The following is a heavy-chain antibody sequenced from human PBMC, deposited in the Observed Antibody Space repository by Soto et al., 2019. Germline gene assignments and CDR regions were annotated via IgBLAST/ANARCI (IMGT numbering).Heavy chain of an antibody. D-gene: IGHD6-19*01. CDR1: GFSLSSNGVG. CDR3: ARRPIMPYSSAWFRAFDI. V-gene: IGHV2-5*02. CDR2: IYWDDDT. J-gene: IGHJ3*02. Sequence: QITLKESGPTLVKPTQTLTLTCTFSGFSLSSNGVGVAWIRQPPGKALEWLGLIYWDDDTRYSPSLKSRLTITKDTSNNQVVLTMTYMDPVDSATYYCARRPIMPYSSAWFRAFDIWGQGALVTVSS.